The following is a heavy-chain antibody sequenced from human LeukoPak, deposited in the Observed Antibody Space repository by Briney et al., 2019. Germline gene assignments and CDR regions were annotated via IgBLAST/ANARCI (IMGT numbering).Heavy chain of an antibody. CDR1: GFTFSSSW. J-gene: IGHJ4*02. V-gene: IGHV3-30-3*01. Sequence: GGSLRLSCAASGFTFSSSWMSWVRQAPGKGLEWVAVISYDGSNKYYADSVKGRFTISRDNSKNTLYLQMNSLRAEDTAVYYCARALSSSWYYFDYWGQGTLVTVSS. CDR3: ARALSSSWYYFDY. D-gene: IGHD6-13*01. CDR2: ISYDGSNK.